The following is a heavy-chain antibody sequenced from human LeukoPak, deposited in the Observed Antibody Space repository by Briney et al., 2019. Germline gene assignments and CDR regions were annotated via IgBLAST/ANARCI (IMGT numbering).Heavy chain of an antibody. D-gene: IGHD5-24*01. J-gene: IGHJ4*02. CDR3: ARGRDGYNQGLDY. Sequence: GGSLRLSCAASGFTFSTYWMHWVRQAPGKGLEWVSVIYSGGSTYYADSVKGRFTISRDNSKNTLYLQMNSLRAEDTAVYYCARGRDGYNQGLDYWGQGTLVTVSS. CDR1: GFTFSTYW. V-gene: IGHV3-53*01. CDR2: IYSGGST.